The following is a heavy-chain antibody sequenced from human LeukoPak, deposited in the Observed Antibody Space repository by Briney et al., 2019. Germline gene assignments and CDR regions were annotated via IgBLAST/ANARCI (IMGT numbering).Heavy chain of an antibody. V-gene: IGHV3-21*01. D-gene: IGHD5-12*01. J-gene: IGHJ2*01. CDR1: GFTFSSYS. CDR3: ARDLGSLRSSYWYFDL. CDR2: ISSSSSYI. Sequence: GGSLRLSCAASGFTFSSYSMNWVRQAPGKGLEWVSSISSSSSYIYYADSVKGRFTISRDNAKNSLYLQMNSLRAEDTAVYYCARDLGSLRSSYWYFDLWGRSSLFSASS.